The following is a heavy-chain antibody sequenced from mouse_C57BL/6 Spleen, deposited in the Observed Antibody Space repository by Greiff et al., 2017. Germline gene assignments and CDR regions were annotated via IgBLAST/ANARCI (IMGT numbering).Heavy chain of an antibody. CDR3: ARGGYFDV. CDR2: INPGSGGT. Sequence: QVQLQQSGAELVRPGTSVKVSCKASGYAFTNYLIEWVKQRPGQGLEWIGVINPGSGGTNYNEQFKGKATLTADKSSSTAYMQLSSLTSEDSAVYFCARGGYFDVWGTGTTVTVSS. J-gene: IGHJ1*03. V-gene: IGHV1-54*01. CDR1: GYAFTNYL.